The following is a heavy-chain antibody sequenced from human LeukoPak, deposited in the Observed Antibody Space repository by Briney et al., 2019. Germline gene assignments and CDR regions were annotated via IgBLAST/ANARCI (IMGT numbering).Heavy chain of an antibody. CDR2: IYYSGST. CDR1: GGSISSSSHY. Sequence: SETLSLTCTVSGGSISSSSHYWGWIRQPPGRGLEWIGSIYYSGSTYYNPSLKTRVTISVDTSKNQFSLKLSSVSAADTAVYHCARHIVVVSTPADWFDPWGQGTLVTVSS. D-gene: IGHD2-21*01. CDR3: ARHIVVVSTPADWFDP. J-gene: IGHJ5*02. V-gene: IGHV4-39*01.